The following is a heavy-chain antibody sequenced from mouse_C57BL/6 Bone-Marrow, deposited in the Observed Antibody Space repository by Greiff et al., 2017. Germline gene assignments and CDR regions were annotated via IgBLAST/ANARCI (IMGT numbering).Heavy chain of an antibody. CDR1: GFSFTSYG. CDR3: AINWGYYAMDY. D-gene: IGHD4-1*01. V-gene: IGHV2-2*01. Sequence: QVQLQQSGPGLVQPSQSLSITCTVSGFSFTSYGVHWVRQSPGKGLAWLGVIWSGGSTDYNAAFISSLSISKDNSKSQVFFKMNSLQADDTAIYYCAINWGYYAMDYWGQGTSVTVSS. J-gene: IGHJ4*01. CDR2: IWSGGST.